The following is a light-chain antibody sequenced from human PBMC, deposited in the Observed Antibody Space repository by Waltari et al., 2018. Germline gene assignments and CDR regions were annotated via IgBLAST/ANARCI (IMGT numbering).Light chain of an antibody. CDR1: QTVYSW. CDR3: QQYKDYSWT. V-gene: IGKV1-5*03. Sequence: DIQMTQSPSTLPASVGDTVTITCRASQTVYSWLAWYQQKPGQAPKLLIRKSYDLPSGVPSRFRGSGSGTEFTLTISGLQPEDFATYHCQQYKDYSWTFGQGTKVEI. J-gene: IGKJ1*01. CDR2: KSY.